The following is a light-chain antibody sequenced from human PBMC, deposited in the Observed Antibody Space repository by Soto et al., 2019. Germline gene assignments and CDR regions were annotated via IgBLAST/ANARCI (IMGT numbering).Light chain of an antibody. Sequence: EIVLTQSPGTLSLSPGERATLSCRASQSVSTSFLAWYQQKPGQAPRLLIYGASSRATRIPDRFSGSGCGTDFTLTMSRLEPEDVAVYYCQQYGSSPLTFGGGTKVEIK. CDR3: QQYGSSPLT. CDR1: QSVSTSF. V-gene: IGKV3-20*01. CDR2: GAS. J-gene: IGKJ4*01.